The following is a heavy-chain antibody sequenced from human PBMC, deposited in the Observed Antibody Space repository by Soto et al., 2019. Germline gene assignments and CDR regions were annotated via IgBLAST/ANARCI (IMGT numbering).Heavy chain of an antibody. Sequence: ASVKVSCKASGYTFTSYAMHWLRQAPGQRLEWMGWINAGNGNTKYSQKFQGRVTITRDTSASTAYMELSSLRSEDTAVYYCARGVHYDFWSGYSTLFDYWGQGTLVTVSS. CDR3: ARGVHYDFWSGYSTLFDY. D-gene: IGHD3-3*01. J-gene: IGHJ4*02. V-gene: IGHV1-3*01. CDR2: INAGNGNT. CDR1: GYTFTSYA.